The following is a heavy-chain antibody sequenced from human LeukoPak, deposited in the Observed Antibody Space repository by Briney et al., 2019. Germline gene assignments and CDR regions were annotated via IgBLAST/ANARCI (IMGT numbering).Heavy chain of an antibody. CDR3: ARNGVSAGYDY. V-gene: IGHV1-18*01. CDR2: ISAYNGNT. J-gene: IGHJ4*02. Sequence: ASVKVSCKASGYTFTSYGISWVRQAPGQGLEWMGWISAYNGNTNFAQKLQGRVTMTTDTSTSTAYMELSSLRSEDTAVYYCARNGVSAGYDYWGQGTLVTVSS. D-gene: IGHD2-8*01. CDR1: GYTFTSYG.